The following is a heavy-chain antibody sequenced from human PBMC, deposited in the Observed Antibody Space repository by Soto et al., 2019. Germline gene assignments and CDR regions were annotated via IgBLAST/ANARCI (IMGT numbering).Heavy chain of an antibody. J-gene: IGHJ6*03. V-gene: IGHV3-23*01. Sequence: GGSLRLSCAASGFTFSSYAMSWVRQAPGKGLEWVSAISGSGGSTYYADSVKGRFTISRDNSKNTLYLQMNSLRAEDTAVYYCAKADAVLEWLLSLESYYYYMDVWGKGTTVTVSS. CDR2: ISGSGGST. CDR1: GFTFSSYA. D-gene: IGHD3-3*01. CDR3: AKADAVLEWLLSLESYYYYMDV.